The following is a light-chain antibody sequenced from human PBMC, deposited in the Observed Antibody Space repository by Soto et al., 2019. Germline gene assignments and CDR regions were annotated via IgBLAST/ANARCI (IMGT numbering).Light chain of an antibody. CDR2: QVS. V-gene: IGLV3-1*01. J-gene: IGLJ2*01. Sequence: SYELTQPPSVSVSPGQTASITCSGDKLGDKYACWYQQKPGQSPVLVIYQVSKRPSAIPERFSGSNSGNTATLTISGTQAMDEADYYCQAWDSSTVVFGGGTKVTVL. CDR3: QAWDSSTVV. CDR1: KLGDKY.